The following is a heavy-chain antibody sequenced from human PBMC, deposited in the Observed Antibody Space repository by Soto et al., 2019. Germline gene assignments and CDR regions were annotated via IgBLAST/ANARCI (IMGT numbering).Heavy chain of an antibody. CDR3: ARGDSSGYDNSWFDS. CDR2: IHYSGST. V-gene: IGHV4-30-4*01. CDR1: GGSVRRGETY. Sequence: QVQLQESGPGLVKPSQTLSLTCNVSGGSVRRGETYWSWIRQSPGNGLEWIGYIHYSGSTYYNPSLRSRVTMSLDMSKNQFSLQLSSVTAADTAVYFCARGDSSGYDNSWFDSWGQGTLVTVSS. J-gene: IGHJ5*01. D-gene: IGHD3-22*01.